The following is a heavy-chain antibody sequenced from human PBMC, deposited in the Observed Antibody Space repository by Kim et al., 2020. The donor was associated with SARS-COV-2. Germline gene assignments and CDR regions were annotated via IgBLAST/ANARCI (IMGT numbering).Heavy chain of an antibody. CDR1: GYIFSIYV. V-gene: IGHV1-18*01. D-gene: IGHD1-26*01. CDR2: INTKDGDT. J-gene: IGHJ4*02. Sequence: ASVKVSCKTSGYIFSIYVFSWVRQAPGQGLEWMGCINTKDGDTKYVQKFQDRVTMTTDSSTSTAYMELKSLNIDDTAVFYCVRGTWREVNHYWGQGTLVT. CDR3: VRGTWREVNHY.